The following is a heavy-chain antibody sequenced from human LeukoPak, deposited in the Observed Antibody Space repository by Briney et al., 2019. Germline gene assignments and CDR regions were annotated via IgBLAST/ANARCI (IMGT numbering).Heavy chain of an antibody. CDR2: INHSGST. D-gene: IGHD6-13*01. J-gene: IGHJ4*02. V-gene: IGHV4-34*01. CDR3: ARGGRIAAAGTGDFDH. Sequence: SETLSLTCAVHGGSFSGYCWRWIRQPPGKGLEWIGEINHSGSTNYNPSLKSRVTISVDTSKNQFSLKLSSVTAADTAVYYCARGGRIAAAGTGDFDHWGQGTLVTVSS. CDR1: GGSFSGYC.